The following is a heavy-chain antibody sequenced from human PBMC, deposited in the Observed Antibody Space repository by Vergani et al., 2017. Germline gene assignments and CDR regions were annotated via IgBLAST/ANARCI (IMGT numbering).Heavy chain of an antibody. CDR1: GGTFSSYA. CDR3: ARDLVVVVAATIGDDY. J-gene: IGHJ4*02. V-gene: IGHV1-69*01. CDR2: IIPIFGTA. D-gene: IGHD2-15*01. Sequence: VQLVQSGAEVKKPGSSVKVSCKASGGTFSSYAISWVRQAPGQGLEWMGGIIPIFGTANYAQKFQGRVTITADESTSTAYMELSSLRSDDTAAYYCARDLVVVVAATIGDDYWGQGTLVTVSS.